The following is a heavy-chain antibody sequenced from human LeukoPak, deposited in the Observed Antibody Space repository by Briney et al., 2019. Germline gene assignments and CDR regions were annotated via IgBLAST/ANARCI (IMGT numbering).Heavy chain of an antibody. D-gene: IGHD2-8*01. CDR2: INPSGSST. CDR3: AGGTTNTKGAFDM. J-gene: IGHJ3*02. CDR1: GYTFTGYY. V-gene: IGHV1-46*01. Sequence: ASVKVSCKASGYTFTGYYMHWVRQAPGQGLEWMGIINPSGSSTSYAQKFQGRVTITRDTSTSTVYMELSSLRSEDTAVYYCAGGTTNTKGAFDMWGQGTMVTVSS.